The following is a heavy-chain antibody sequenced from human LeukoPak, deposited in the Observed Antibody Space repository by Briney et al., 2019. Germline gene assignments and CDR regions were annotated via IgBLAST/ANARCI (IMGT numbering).Heavy chain of an antibody. CDR3: ASEDSRGYYFDY. CDR2: IYSGGST. Sequence: GGSLRLSCAASGFTVSNNYMSWVRQAPGKGLEWVSVIYSGGSTYYADSVKGRFTISRDNSKNTLYLQMNSLRAEDTAVYYCASEDSRGYYFDYWGQGTLVTVSS. CDR1: GFTVSNNY. J-gene: IGHJ4*02. D-gene: IGHD3-22*01. V-gene: IGHV3-53*01.